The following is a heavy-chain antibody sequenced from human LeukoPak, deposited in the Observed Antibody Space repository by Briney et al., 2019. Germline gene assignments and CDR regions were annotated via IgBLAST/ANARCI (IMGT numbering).Heavy chain of an antibody. CDR3: AKDVYDSSGFSDY. D-gene: IGHD3-22*01. CDR2: ISGSGGST. CDR1: GFTFSSYG. Sequence: GGSLRLSCAASGFTFSSYGMSWVRQAPGKGLEWVSAISGSGGSTYYADSVKGRFTISRDNSKNTLYLQMNSLRAEDTAVYYCAKDVYDSSGFSDYWGQGTLVTVSS. J-gene: IGHJ4*02. V-gene: IGHV3-23*01.